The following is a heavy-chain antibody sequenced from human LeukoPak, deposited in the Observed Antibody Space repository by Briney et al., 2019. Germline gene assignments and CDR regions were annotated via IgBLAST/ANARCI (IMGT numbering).Heavy chain of an antibody. V-gene: IGHV3-30*18. D-gene: IGHD4-17*01. CDR1: GFTFSSYG. CDR3: AKDATYGDYPYYYYMDV. CDR2: ISYDGSNK. J-gene: IGHJ6*03. Sequence: PGGSLRLSCAASGFTFSSYGMHWVRQAPGKGLEWVAVISYDGSNKYYADSVKGRFTISRDNSKDTLYLQMNSLRAEDTAVYYCAKDATYGDYPYYYYMDVWGKGTTVTVSS.